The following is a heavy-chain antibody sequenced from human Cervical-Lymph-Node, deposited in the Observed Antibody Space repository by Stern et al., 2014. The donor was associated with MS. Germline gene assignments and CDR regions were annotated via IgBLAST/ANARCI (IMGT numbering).Heavy chain of an antibody. CDR3: ARGDSSSPLEY. CDR1: GFTFGSYG. Sequence: VQLVESGGGVVQPGRSLRLSCAASGFTFGSYGMHWVRQTPGKGLEGVAVIWYDGSNKHYADSVKGRFTISRDNSENTLYLQMNSLRAEDTAVYYCARGDSSSPLEYWGQGTLVTVSS. V-gene: IGHV3-33*01. CDR2: IWYDGSNK. J-gene: IGHJ4*02. D-gene: IGHD6-6*01.